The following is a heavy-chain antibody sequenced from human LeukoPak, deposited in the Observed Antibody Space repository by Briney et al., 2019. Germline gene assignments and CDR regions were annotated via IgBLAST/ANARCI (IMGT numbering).Heavy chain of an antibody. CDR3: ARGGLQGYYDSSGYYEYFQH. Sequence: PSETLSLTCTVSGGSISSYYWSWIRQPPGKGLEWIGYIYYSGSTNYNPSLKSRVTISVDTSKNQFSLKLSSVTAADTAVYYCARGGLQGYYDSSGYYEYFQHWGQGTLVTVSS. V-gene: IGHV4-59*01. J-gene: IGHJ1*01. D-gene: IGHD3-22*01. CDR1: GGSISSYY. CDR2: IYYSGST.